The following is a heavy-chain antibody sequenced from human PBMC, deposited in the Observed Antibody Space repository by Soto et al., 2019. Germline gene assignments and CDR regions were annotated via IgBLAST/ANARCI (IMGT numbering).Heavy chain of an antibody. D-gene: IGHD3-22*01. V-gene: IGHV4-30-4*01. CDR1: GGSISSGDYY. CDR3: ARVEGYYDSSGYNWFDP. J-gene: IGHJ5*02. Sequence: QVQLQESGPGLVKPSQTLSLTCTVSGGSISSGDYYWTWIRQPPGKGLEWIGYIYYSGSTNYNPSLKSLLTISLDTSKNQFSLKLSSVTAADTAVYYCARVEGYYDSSGYNWFDPWGQGTLVTVSS. CDR2: IYYSGST.